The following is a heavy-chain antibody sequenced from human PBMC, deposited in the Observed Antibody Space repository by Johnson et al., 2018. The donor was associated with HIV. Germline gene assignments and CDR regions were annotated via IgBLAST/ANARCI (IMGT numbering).Heavy chain of an antibody. V-gene: IGHV3-74*01. J-gene: IGHJ3*02. CDR2: INSDGRST. D-gene: IGHD1-26*01. CDR1: EFTFSNYW. Sequence: VQLVESGGGLVQPGGSLRLSCAASEFTFSNYWMHWVRQAPGKGLVWVPRINSDGRSTDCADSVKGRFTISRDNSKNTLYLQMNSLRAEDTAVYYCAKDTVSGSYYDAFDIWGRGTMVTVSS. CDR3: AKDTVSGSYYDAFDI.